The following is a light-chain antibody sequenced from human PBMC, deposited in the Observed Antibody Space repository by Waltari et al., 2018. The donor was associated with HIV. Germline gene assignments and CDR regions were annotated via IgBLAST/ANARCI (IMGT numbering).Light chain of an antibody. J-gene: IGKJ1*01. CDR3: QQHGSSPWT. Sequence: NVLTQSPGTLSLSPGERATLSCRASQSLNSSYLAWYHHKPGQAPRLLIYCASSRATGIPDRFSGSGSGTDFTLTISRLEPEDFAVYYCQQHGSSPWTFGQGTKVEIK. CDR1: QSLNSSY. CDR2: CAS. V-gene: IGKV3-20*01.